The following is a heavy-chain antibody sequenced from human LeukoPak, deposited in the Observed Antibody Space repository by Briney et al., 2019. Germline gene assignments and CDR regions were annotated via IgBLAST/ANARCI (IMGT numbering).Heavy chain of an antibody. CDR1: GYSISSGYY. Sequence: SETLSLTCIVPGYSISSGYYWGWIRQPPGKGLEWIGNIYHSGITYYNLYNPSLKSRVIISVDTSKNHFSLKLSSVTAADTAVYFCATLLSSSYYFDYWGQGTLVTVSS. V-gene: IGHV4-38-2*02. CDR2: IYHSGIT. J-gene: IGHJ4*02. CDR3: ATLLSSSYYFDY. D-gene: IGHD3-10*02.